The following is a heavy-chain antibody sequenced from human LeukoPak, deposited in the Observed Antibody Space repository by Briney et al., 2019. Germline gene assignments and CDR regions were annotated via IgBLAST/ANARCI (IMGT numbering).Heavy chain of an antibody. D-gene: IGHD6-19*01. CDR1: GYTFTSHS. Sequence: ASVTVPCKASGYTFTSHSISWVRQAPGQGLEWMGWISAYNGITNYAQNLQGRVTMTTDTSTSTAYLELRSLRSDDTAVYYCARSTSIAVAGTWSDYWGQGTLVTVSS. CDR3: ARSTSIAVAGTWSDY. J-gene: IGHJ4*02. V-gene: IGHV1-18*01. CDR2: ISAYNGIT.